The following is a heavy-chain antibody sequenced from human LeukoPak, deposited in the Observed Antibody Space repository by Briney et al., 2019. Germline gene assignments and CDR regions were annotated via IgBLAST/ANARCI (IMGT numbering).Heavy chain of an antibody. J-gene: IGHJ6*02. V-gene: IGHV1-2*02. Sequence: GASVKVSCKASGYTFTGYCMHWVRQAPGQGLEWMGWINPNSGGTNYAQKFQGRVTMTRDTSISTAYMELSRLRSDDTAVYYCARDLERRFYYYYYYGMDVWGQGTTVTVSS. CDR3: ARDLERRFYYYYYYGMDV. CDR1: GYTFTGYC. CDR2: INPNSGGT. D-gene: IGHD1-1*01.